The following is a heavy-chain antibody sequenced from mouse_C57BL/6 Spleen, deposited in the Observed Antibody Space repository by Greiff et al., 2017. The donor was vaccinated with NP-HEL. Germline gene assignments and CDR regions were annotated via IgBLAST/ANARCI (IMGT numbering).Heavy chain of an antibody. CDR3: ARALPGKYFDY. Sequence: QVQLQQSGAELARPGASVKLSCKASGYTFTSYWMHWVKQRPIQGLEWIGNIDPSDSETHYNQKFKDKATLTVDKSYSTAYMQLSSLTSEDSAVYYCARALPGKYFDYWGQGTTLTVSS. V-gene: IGHV1-52*01. D-gene: IGHD2-1*01. CDR2: IDPSDSET. CDR1: GYTFTSYW. J-gene: IGHJ2*01.